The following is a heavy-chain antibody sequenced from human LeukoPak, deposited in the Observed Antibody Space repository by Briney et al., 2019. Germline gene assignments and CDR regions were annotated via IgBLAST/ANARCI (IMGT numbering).Heavy chain of an antibody. CDR2: IIPIFGTA. Sequence: SVKVSCKASGGTFSSYAISWVRQAPGQGLEWMGGIIPIFGTANYAQKFQGRVTITADKSTGTAYMELSSLRSEDTAVYYCARGPSKSYYYYYMDVWGKGTTVTVSS. D-gene: IGHD4-11*01. J-gene: IGHJ6*03. CDR3: ARGPSKSYYYYYMDV. V-gene: IGHV1-69*06. CDR1: GGTFSSYA.